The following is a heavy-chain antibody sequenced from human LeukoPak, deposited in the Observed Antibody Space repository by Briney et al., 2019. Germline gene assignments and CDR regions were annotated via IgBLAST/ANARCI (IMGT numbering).Heavy chain of an antibody. CDR1: GYTFTGYY. CDR3: ARDGLRLSMFQGGYMDV. V-gene: IGHV1-2*02. D-gene: IGHD3-10*02. Sequence: ASVKVSCKASGYTFTGYYMHWVRQAPGQGLEWMGWINPNSGGTNYAQKFQGRVTMTRDTSISTAYMELSRLRSDDTAVYYCARDGLRLSMFQGGYMDVWGKGTTVTVSS. CDR2: INPNSGGT. J-gene: IGHJ6*03.